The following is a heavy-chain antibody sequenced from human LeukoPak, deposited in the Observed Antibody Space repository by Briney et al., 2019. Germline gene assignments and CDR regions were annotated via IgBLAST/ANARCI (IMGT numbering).Heavy chain of an antibody. D-gene: IGHD4-17*01. CDR2: ISSSSSYI. J-gene: IGHJ4*02. V-gene: IGHV3-21*01. Sequence: GGSLRLSCAASGFTFSSYWMNWVRQAPGKGLEWVSSISSSSSYIYYADSVKGRFTISRDNAKNSLYLQMNSLRAEDTAVYYCARDMGHYGDFDYWGQGTLVTVSS. CDR3: ARDMGHYGDFDY. CDR1: GFTFSSYW.